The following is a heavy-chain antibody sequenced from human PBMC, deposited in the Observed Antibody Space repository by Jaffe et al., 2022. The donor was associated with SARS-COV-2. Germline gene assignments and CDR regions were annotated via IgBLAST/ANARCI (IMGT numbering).Heavy chain of an antibody. CDR1: GGSMSRGGYY. CDR3: ARGQPATSPSYSYSGMDV. J-gene: IGHJ6*02. Sequence: QVQLQESGPRLVKPSQTLSLTCTVSGGSMSRGGYYWTWVRRHPGRGLEWIGYIHYTGNAYYHPSLKSRVTISVDTSKSQFSLKLSSVTAADTAVYYCARGQPATSPSYSYSGMDVWGQGATVTVSS. CDR2: IHYTGNA. D-gene: IGHD1-1*01. V-gene: IGHV4-31*03.